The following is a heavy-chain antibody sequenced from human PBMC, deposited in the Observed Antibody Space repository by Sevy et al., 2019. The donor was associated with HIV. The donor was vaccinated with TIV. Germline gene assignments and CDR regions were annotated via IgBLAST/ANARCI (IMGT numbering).Heavy chain of an antibody. CDR3: AKGPLFSLPDSSGPFDY. CDR2: ISWNSGSI. CDR1: GFTFDDYA. J-gene: IGHJ4*02. D-gene: IGHD3-22*01. Sequence: GGSLRLSCAASGFTFDDYAMHWVRQAPGKGLEWVSGISWNSGSIGYADSVKGRFTISRDNAKNSLYLQMNSLRAEDRALYYCAKGPLFSLPDSSGPFDYWGQGTLVTVSS. V-gene: IGHV3-9*01.